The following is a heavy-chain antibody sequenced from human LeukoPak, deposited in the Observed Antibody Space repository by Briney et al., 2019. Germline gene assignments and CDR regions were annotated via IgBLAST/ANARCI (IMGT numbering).Heavy chain of an antibody. J-gene: IGHJ5*02. CDR1: GGSISSSSYY. D-gene: IGHD3-22*01. Sequence: SETLSLTCTVSGGSISSSSYYWGWIRQPPGKGLEWIGSIYLSGSTYYNPSLKSRVTISVDTSKNQFSLKLSSVTAADTAVYYCAREGDYYDSSGYYSGWFDPWGQGTLVTVSS. V-gene: IGHV4-39*07. CDR3: AREGDYYDSSGYYSGWFDP. CDR2: IYLSGST.